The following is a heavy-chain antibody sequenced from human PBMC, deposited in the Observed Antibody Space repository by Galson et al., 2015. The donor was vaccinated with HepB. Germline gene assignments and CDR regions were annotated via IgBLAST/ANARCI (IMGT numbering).Heavy chain of an antibody. D-gene: IGHD6-13*01. CDR3: ARDGGRGGYSSSWYYYYYGMDV. J-gene: IGHJ6*02. CDR1: GYTFTGYY. CDR2: INPNSGGT. Sequence: SVKVSCKASGYTFTGYYMHWVRQAPGQGLEWMGWINPNSGGTNYAQKFQGWVTMTRDTSISTAYMELSRLRSDDTAVYYCARDGGRGGYSSSWYYYYYGMDVWGQGTTVTVSS. V-gene: IGHV1-2*04.